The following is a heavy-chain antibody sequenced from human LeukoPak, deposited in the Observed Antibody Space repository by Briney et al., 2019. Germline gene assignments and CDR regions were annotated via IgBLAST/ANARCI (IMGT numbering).Heavy chain of an antibody. CDR3: ARDARSSGWNWFDP. CDR1: GGSISSSSYY. V-gene: IGHV4-39*07. J-gene: IGHJ5*02. D-gene: IGHD6-19*01. CDR2: IYYSGST. Sequence: SETLSLTCSVSGGSISSSSYYWGWIRQPPGKGLEWIGSIYYSGSTNYNPSLKSRVTISLDTSKNQFSLKVSSVTAADTAVYYCARDARSSGWNWFDPWGQGTLVTVSS.